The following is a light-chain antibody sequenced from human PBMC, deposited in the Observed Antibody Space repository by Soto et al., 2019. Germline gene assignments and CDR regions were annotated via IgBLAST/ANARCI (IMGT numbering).Light chain of an antibody. J-gene: IGLJ1*01. V-gene: IGLV8-61*01. Sequence: QTVVTQESSFSVSPGGTVTLTCGLISGSVSTANHPNWYQQTPGLAPRTLIYSTSTRSSGVTDRFSGSILGNKAALTITWAQADDESDYYCALFMGNGISVFGTGTKLTVL. CDR2: STS. CDR3: ALFMGNGISV. CDR1: SGSVSTANH.